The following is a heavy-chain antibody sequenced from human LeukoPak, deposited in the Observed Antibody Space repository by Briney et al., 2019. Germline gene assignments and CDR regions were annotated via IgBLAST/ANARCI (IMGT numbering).Heavy chain of an antibody. D-gene: IGHD6-19*01. CDR3: ARKGPIAVAAHLAFDI. CDR2: IYTSGST. J-gene: IGHJ3*02. V-gene: IGHV4-4*07. CDR1: GGSVSSYY. Sequence: PSETLSLTCTVSGGSVSSYYWSWIRQPAGKGLEWIGRIYTSGSTNYNPSLKSRVTMSVDTSKNQFSLKLSSVTAADTAVYYCARKGPIAVAAHLAFDIWGQGTMVTVSS.